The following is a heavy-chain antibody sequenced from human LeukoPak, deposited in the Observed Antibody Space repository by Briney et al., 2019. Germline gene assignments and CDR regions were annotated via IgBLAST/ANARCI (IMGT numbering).Heavy chain of an antibody. CDR1: GGSFSGYY. J-gene: IGHJ4*02. V-gene: IGHV4-34*01. CDR2: INHSGST. Sequence: SETLSLTGAVYGGSFSGYYWSWIRQPPGKGLEWIGEINHSGSTNYNPSLKSRVTISVDTSKNQFSLKLSSVTAADTAVYYCARSYGDYLYYFDYWGQGTLVNVSS. D-gene: IGHD4-17*01. CDR3: ARSYGDYLYYFDY.